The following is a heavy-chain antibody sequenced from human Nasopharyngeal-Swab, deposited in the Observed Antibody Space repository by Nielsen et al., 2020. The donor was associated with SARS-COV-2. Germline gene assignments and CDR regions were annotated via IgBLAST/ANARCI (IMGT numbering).Heavy chain of an antibody. D-gene: IGHD1-26*01. J-gene: IGHJ4*02. V-gene: IGHV3-30-3*01. CDR1: GFTFSSYA. Sequence: GGSLRLSCAASGFTFSSYAMHWVRQAPGKGLEWVAVISYDGSNKYYADSVKGRFTISRDNSKNTLYLQMNSLRAEDTAVYYCARDLDAGSYYSPGYWGQGTLVTVSS. CDR2: ISYDGSNK. CDR3: ARDLDAGSYYSPGY.